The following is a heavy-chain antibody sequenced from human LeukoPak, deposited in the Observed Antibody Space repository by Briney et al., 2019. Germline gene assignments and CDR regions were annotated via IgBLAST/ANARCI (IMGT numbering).Heavy chain of an antibody. CDR3: ARDSTYEKYAFDI. D-gene: IGHD3-22*01. J-gene: IGHJ3*02. CDR2: IYYSGST. CDR1: GGSISSGGYY. Sequence: PSETLSLTCTVSGGSISSGGYYWSWIRQHPGKGLEWIGYIYYSGSTYYNPSLKSRVTISVDTSKNQFSLKLSSVTAADTAVYYCARDSTYEKYAFDIWGQGIMVTVSS. V-gene: IGHV4-31*03.